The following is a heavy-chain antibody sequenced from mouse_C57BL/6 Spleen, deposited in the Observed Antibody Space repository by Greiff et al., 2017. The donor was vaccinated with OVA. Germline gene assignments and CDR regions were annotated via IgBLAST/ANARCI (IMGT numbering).Heavy chain of an antibody. CDR3: ANPSDYYGSSYGY. J-gene: IGHJ2*01. Sequence: QVQLQQPGAELVKPGASVKLSCQASGYTFTSYWMHWVKQRPGQGLEWIGMIHPNSGSTNYNEKFKSKATLTVDKSSSTAYMQLSSLTSEDSAVYYCANPSDYYGSSYGYWGQGTTLTVSS. CDR2: IHPNSGST. CDR1: GYTFTSYW. D-gene: IGHD1-1*01. V-gene: IGHV1-64*01.